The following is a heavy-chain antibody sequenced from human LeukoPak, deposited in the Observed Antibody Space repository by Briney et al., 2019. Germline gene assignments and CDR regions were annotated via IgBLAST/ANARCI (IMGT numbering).Heavy chain of an antibody. CDR3: ARGRLSPDP. CDR1: GFTVNSNY. D-gene: IGHD6-6*01. CDR2: IYGDGTT. V-gene: IGHV3-66*01. J-gene: IGHJ5*02. Sequence: GGSLRLSCAASGFTVNSNYMSWVRQAPGKGLEWVSLIYGDGTTYYADSVKGRFTISGDNFKNTLYLQMNSLRAEDTAVYYCARGRLSPDPWGQGTLVTVSS.